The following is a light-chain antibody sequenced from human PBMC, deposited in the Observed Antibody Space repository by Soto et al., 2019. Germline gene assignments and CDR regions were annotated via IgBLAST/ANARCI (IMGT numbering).Light chain of an antibody. CDR1: SSDVGYYNY. J-gene: IGLJ1*01. Sequence: QLVLTQPASVSGSPGQSITISCTGTSSDVGYYNYVSWYQQHPGKVPKLMIYDVRYRPSGVSDRFSGSKSGNTASLTLSGLQAEDEADYYCSSYTSTSTLVFGTGTKLTVL. CDR2: DVR. CDR3: SSYTSTSTLV. V-gene: IGLV2-14*03.